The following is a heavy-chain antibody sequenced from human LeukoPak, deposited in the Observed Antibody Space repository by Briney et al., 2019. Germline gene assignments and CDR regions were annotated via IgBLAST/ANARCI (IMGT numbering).Heavy chain of an antibody. J-gene: IGHJ4*02. CDR3: ARDYTLAAAVFDY. CDR2: IIPIFGTA. Sequence: GASVKVSCKASGGTFSSYAISWVRQAPGQGLEWMGGIIPIFGTANYAQKFQGRVTITTDESTSTAYMELSSLRSEDTAVYYCARDYTLAAAVFDYWGQGTLVTVSS. V-gene: IGHV1-69*05. D-gene: IGHD6-13*01. CDR1: GGTFSSYA.